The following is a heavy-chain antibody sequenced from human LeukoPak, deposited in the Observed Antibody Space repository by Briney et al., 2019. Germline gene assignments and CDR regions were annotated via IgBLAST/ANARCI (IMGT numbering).Heavy chain of an antibody. D-gene: IGHD3-10*01. CDR1: GYSFTSYW. CDR2: IDPSDSYT. V-gene: IGHV5-10-1*01. Sequence: GESLRISFKGSGYSFTSYWISWVRQMPGKGLEWMGRIDPSDSYTNYSPSFQGHVTISADKSISTAYLQWGSLKASDTAMYYCARQSYYYGSGSYYEQDYWGQGTLVTVSS. CDR3: ARQSYYYGSGSYYEQDY. J-gene: IGHJ4*02.